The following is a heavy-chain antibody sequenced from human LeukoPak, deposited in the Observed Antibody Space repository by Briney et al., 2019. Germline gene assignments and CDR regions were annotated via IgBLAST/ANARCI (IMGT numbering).Heavy chain of an antibody. V-gene: IGHV1-18*01. CDR3: ARVVTMIVVAPFDY. Sequence: EASVKVSCKASGYTFTSYGISWVRQAPGQGLEWMGWISAYNGNTNYAQKLQGRVTMTTDTSTSTAYMELRSLRSDDTAVYYCARVVTMIVVAPFDYWGQGTLVTVSS. CDR1: GYTFTSYG. D-gene: IGHD3-22*01. CDR2: ISAYNGNT. J-gene: IGHJ4*02.